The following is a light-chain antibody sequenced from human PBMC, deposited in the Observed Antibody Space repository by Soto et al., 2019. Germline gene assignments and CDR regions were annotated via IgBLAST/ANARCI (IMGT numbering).Light chain of an antibody. V-gene: IGLV1-40*01. Sequence: QSVLTQPPSVSGAPGPRVTISCTGSSSNIGAGYDVHWYQQLPGTAPKLLIYGNSNRPSGVPDRFSGSKSGTSASLAITGLQAEDEADYSCQSYDSSLSGFYVFGTGTKLTVL. CDR1: SSNIGAGYD. J-gene: IGLJ1*01. CDR3: QSYDSSLSGFYV. CDR2: GNS.